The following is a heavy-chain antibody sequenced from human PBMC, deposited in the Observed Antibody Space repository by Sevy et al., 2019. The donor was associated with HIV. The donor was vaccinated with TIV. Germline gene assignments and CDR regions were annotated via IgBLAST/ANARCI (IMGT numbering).Heavy chain of an antibody. D-gene: IGHD3-10*01. CDR1: GGTMSSSSYR. Sequence: SETLSLTCSVSGGTMSSSSYRWGWIRQPPGKGLEWVGSIYHTGAADDNPSLKRRVTMSVDTSKNQFSLQVGSVTAADTAVYYCARWYGNNFDYWGQGALVTVSS. CDR3: ARWYGNNFDY. V-gene: IGHV4-39*01. J-gene: IGHJ4*02. CDR2: IYHTGAA.